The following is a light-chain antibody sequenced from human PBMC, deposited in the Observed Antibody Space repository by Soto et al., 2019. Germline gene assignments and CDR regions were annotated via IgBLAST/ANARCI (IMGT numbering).Light chain of an antibody. CDR1: QSVSSN. Sequence: EIVMTQSPTTLSVSLGDRATLTCRASQSVSSNLAWYQLKPGQAPRLLIYGASNRATGIPDRFSGSGSGTDFTRTISRLEPEDFAVYSCQQYSSSPATFGQGTKVDIK. CDR2: GAS. J-gene: IGKJ1*01. CDR3: QQYSSSPAT. V-gene: IGKV3-20*01.